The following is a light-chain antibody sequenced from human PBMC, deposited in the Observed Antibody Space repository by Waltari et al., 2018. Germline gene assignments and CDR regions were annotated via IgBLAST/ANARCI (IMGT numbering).Light chain of an antibody. Sequence: DIQMTQSPSSLSAYVGDRVTITCRVSQSISSDLNWYQQKPGKAPKLLISGTSNLQSGVPSGFSGSGSGTDFTLTINSLQPLDSATYYCQQSYSTPPTFGGGTKVEI. CDR3: QQSYSTPPT. CDR2: GTS. J-gene: IGKJ4*01. CDR1: QSISSD. V-gene: IGKV1-39*01.